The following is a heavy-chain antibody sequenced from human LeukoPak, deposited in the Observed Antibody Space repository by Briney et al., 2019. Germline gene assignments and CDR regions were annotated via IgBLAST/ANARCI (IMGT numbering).Heavy chain of an antibody. V-gene: IGHV1-69*01. Sequence: SVKVSCKASGGTFSSYATSWVRQAPGQGLEWMGGIIPIFGTANYAQKFQGRVTITADESTSTAYMELSSLRSEDTAVYYCARDLGLIPPWRFGELLENYWGQGTLVTVSS. D-gene: IGHD3-10*01. CDR3: ARDLGLIPPWRFGELLENY. CDR1: GGTFSSYA. J-gene: IGHJ4*02. CDR2: IIPIFGTA.